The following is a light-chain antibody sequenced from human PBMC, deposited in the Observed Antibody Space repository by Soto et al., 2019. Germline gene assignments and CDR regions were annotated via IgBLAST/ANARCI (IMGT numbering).Light chain of an antibody. CDR2: GAS. Sequence: DIVLTQSPATLSMSPGERATLSCRASQTISSYLAWYQQKPGQAPRLLIYGASTRATGVPATFSGSGSGTEFTLTISSLQSEDFAVYYCQQYNSWPLTFGQGTKVDI. V-gene: IGKV3-15*01. CDR3: QQYNSWPLT. CDR1: QTISSY. J-gene: IGKJ1*01.